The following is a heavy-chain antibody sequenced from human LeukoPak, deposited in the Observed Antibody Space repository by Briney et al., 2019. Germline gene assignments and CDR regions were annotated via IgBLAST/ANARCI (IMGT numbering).Heavy chain of an antibody. J-gene: IGHJ6*04. Sequence: GGSLRLSCAASGFTFNSYSMNWVRQARGKGLEGVSYISSSGSTIYYADYVKGRFTISRDNEKNSLYLQMNSLRAEDTAVYYCAELGITMIGGVWGKGTTVTISS. V-gene: IGHV3-48*04. CDR3: AELGITMIGGV. CDR2: ISSSGSTI. CDR1: GFTFNSYS. D-gene: IGHD3-10*02.